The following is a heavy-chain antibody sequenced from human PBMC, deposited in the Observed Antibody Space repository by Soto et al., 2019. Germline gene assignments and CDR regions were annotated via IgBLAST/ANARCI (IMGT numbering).Heavy chain of an antibody. J-gene: IGHJ3*02. CDR3: AKCAGPSCYHAFDM. D-gene: IGHD2-15*01. CDR1: GFTFSSYA. Sequence: PGGSLRLSCAASGFTFSSYAMSWVRQAPGRGLEWVSAISGGGDNIYYANSVKGRFTISRDNSANTLFLQMNSLRAEDTALYFCAKCAGPSCYHAFDMWGQGTLVTVSS. V-gene: IGHV3-23*01. CDR2: ISGGGDNI.